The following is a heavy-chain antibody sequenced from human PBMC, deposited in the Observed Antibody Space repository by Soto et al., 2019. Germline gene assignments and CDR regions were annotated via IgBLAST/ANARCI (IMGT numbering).Heavy chain of an antibody. CDR2: ISYDGSNT. Sequence: QVQLVESGGGVVQPGRSLRLSCVASGFTFSSYGMHWVRQAPGKGLEWVAIISYDGSNTYYADSVKGRFTISRDHSKNPLYLKMHSLRAEDTSVYYCAKEGGLSGSYYISSSYYFDYWGQGTLVTVSS. V-gene: IGHV3-30*18. J-gene: IGHJ4*02. D-gene: IGHD1-26*01. CDR3: AKEGGLSGSYYISSSYYFDY. CDR1: GFTFSSYG.